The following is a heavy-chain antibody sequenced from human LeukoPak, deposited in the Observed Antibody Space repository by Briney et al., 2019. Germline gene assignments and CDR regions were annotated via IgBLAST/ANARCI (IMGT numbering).Heavy chain of an antibody. CDR1: GYSLSQYG. J-gene: IGHJ3*02. D-gene: IGHD3-10*01. CDR2: ISAYNGKT. CDR3: ARDRQSEGFWELSLYAFDI. Sequence: ASVKVSCKASGYSLSQYGISWVRQAPGQGLEWMGWISAYNGKTKYGQKVQDRVTMTTDTSTRTAYMQLRSLIADGTAVYYCARDRQSEGFWELSLYAFDIWGQGTTVTVFS. V-gene: IGHV1-18*04.